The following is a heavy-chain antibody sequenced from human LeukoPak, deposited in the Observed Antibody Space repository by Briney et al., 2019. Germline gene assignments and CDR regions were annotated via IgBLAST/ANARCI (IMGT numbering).Heavy chain of an antibody. V-gene: IGHV4-4*07. Sequence: SETLSLTCTVSGGSISSYYWSWIRQPAGKGLEWIGRIYTSGSTNYNPSLKSRITMSVDTSKNQFPLKLSSVTAADTAVYYCAREGAAAETDYWGQGTLVTVSS. CDR3: AREGAAAETDY. J-gene: IGHJ4*02. CDR1: GGSISSYY. D-gene: IGHD6-13*01. CDR2: IYTSGST.